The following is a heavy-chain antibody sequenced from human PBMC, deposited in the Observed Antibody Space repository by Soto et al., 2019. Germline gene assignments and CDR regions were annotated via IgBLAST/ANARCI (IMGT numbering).Heavy chain of an antibody. Sequence: QVQLQESGPGLVKPSQTLSLTCTVSGGSISSGGYYWSWIRQHPGKGLEWIGYIYYSGSTYYNPSLKSRVTISVDTSKNQFSLKLSSVTAAGTAVYYCARDGSGSYYPPHAFDIWGQGTMVTVSS. D-gene: IGHD3-10*01. CDR2: IYYSGST. V-gene: IGHV4-31*03. J-gene: IGHJ3*02. CDR1: GGSISSGGYY. CDR3: ARDGSGSYYPPHAFDI.